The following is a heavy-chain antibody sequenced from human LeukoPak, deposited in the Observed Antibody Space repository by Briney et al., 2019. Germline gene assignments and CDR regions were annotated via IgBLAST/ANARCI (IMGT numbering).Heavy chain of an antibody. J-gene: IGHJ6*04. Sequence: GGSLRLSCAASGFTFSSYEMNWVRQAPGRGLEWVSYISSSGSTIYYADSVKGRFTISRDNAKNSLYLQMNSLRAEDTAVYYCAELGVTMIGGVWGKGTTVTISS. V-gene: IGHV3-48*03. D-gene: IGHD3-10*02. CDR2: ISSSGSTI. CDR3: AELGVTMIGGV. CDR1: GFTFSSYE.